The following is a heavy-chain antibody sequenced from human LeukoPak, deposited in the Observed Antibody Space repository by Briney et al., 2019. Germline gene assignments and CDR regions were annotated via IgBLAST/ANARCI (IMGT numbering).Heavy chain of an antibody. CDR1: GFTFSSYW. Sequence: GSLRLSCAASGFTFSSYWMSWIRQPPGKGLEWIGYIYYSGSTNYNPSLKSRVTISVDTSKNQFSLKLSSVTAADTAVYYCARNVDGSGSYYNVRLLNWFDPWGQGTLVTVSS. CDR2: IYYSGST. V-gene: IGHV4-59*01. D-gene: IGHD3-10*01. J-gene: IGHJ5*02. CDR3: ARNVDGSGSYYNVRLLNWFDP.